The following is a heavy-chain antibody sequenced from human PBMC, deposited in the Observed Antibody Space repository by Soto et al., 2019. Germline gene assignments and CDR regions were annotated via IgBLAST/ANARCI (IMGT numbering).Heavy chain of an antibody. V-gene: IGHV1-46*01. Sequence: ASVKVSCKASGYKFTTYFIHWVRQAPGRGLEWMGMIHPSGDTGYGQKFRGRVTMTIDTSTTTAYMELRNLTSEDTAIYFSVRGYCTTTPCSGDFQHWGQGTLVTVSS. CDR2: IHPSGDT. D-gene: IGHD2-8*01. CDR3: VRGYCTTTPCSGDFQH. J-gene: IGHJ1*01. CDR1: GYKFTTYF.